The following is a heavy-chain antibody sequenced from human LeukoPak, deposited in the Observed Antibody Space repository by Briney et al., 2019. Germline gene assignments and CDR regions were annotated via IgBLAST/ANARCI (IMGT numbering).Heavy chain of an antibody. CDR1: GYSISSGYY. V-gene: IGHV4-38-2*02. J-gene: IGHJ4*02. CDR3: ARAPGSGWSD. CDR2: ISNSGKT. D-gene: IGHD6-19*01. Sequence: PSETLSLTCTVSGYSISSGYYWGWIRQPPGEGLEWIGAISNSGKTYYKSSLQSRVTISMDTLKNDFSLRLTSATVAGTAFYYCARAPGSGWSDWSQGTLVTVSS.